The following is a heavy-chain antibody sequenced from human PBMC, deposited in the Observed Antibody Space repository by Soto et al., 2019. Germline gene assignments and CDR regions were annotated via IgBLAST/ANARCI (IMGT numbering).Heavy chain of an antibody. D-gene: IGHD1-1*01. CDR1: GGTFSSYA. V-gene: IGHV1-69*06. CDR2: IIPIFGTA. CDR3: ARDSQGGHNWNDVSLDY. J-gene: IGHJ4*02. Sequence: SVKVSCKASGGTFSSYAISWVRQAPGQGLEWMGGIIPIFGTANYAQKFQGRVTITADKSTSTAYMELSSLRSEDTAVYYCARDSQGGHNWNDVSLDYWGQGTLVTVSS.